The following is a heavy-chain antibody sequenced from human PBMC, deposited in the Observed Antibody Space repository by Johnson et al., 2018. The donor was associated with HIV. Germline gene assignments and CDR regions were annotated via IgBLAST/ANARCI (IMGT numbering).Heavy chain of an antibody. CDR3: ASFPTGRFTIFGVTQGAFDI. CDR1: GFTFSSYA. D-gene: IGHD3-3*01. Sequence: QVQLVESGGGLVQPGGSLRLSCAASGFTFSSYAMSWVRQAPGKGLEWVAVVSYDGSNNYYADSVKGRLTISRENSKNTLYLQINSLRAEDTAVYYCASFPTGRFTIFGVTQGAFDIWGQGTMVTVSS. V-gene: IGHV3-30-3*01. CDR2: VSYDGSNN. J-gene: IGHJ3*02.